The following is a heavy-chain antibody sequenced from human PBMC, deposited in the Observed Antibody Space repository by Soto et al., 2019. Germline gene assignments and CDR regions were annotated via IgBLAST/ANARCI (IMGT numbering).Heavy chain of an antibody. J-gene: IGHJ6*02. Sequence: GSLRLSCAASGFTFNNYGMHWVRQAPGKGLEWVAVIWNDGNGYYYANSVKGRFTISRDNSKNTLYLQMSSLTAEDTAVYYCARRQISPPTRGAASARGGMDAWGQGTTVTVSS. V-gene: IGHV3-33*01. CDR1: GFTFNNYG. CDR3: ARRQISPPTRGAASARGGMDA. CDR2: IWNDGNGY. D-gene: IGHD6-13*01.